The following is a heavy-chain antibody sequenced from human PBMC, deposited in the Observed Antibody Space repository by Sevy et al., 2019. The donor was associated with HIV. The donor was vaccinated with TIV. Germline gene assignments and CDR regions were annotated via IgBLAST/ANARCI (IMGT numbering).Heavy chain of an antibody. Sequence: GGSLRLSCAASGFTFTLYAIHWVRQAPGKGLEWVALISYSGTNKYYADSVKGRFTISRDDSKNTAYLQMNNLRTDDTAVYYCARVAFEYCTYDFYHRFDYWGQGTQVTVSS. CDR1: GFTFTLYA. V-gene: IGHV3-30-3*01. CDR3: ARVAFEYCTYDFYHRFDY. J-gene: IGHJ4*02. CDR2: ISYSGTNK. D-gene: IGHD2-8*01.